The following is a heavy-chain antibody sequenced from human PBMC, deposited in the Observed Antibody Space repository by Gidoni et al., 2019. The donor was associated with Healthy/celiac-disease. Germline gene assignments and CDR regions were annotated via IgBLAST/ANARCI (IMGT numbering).Heavy chain of an antibody. D-gene: IGHD3-3*01. Sequence: EVQLLESGGGLVQPGGSLRLSCAASGFTFSSYAMSWVRQAPGKGLEWVSAISGSGGSTYYADSVKGRFTISRDNSKNTLYLQMNSLRAEDTAVYYCAKEGLRFLEWLLPYYFDYWGQGTLVTVSS. CDR2: ISGSGGST. V-gene: IGHV3-23*01. J-gene: IGHJ4*02. CDR3: AKEGLRFLEWLLPYYFDY. CDR1: GFTFSSYA.